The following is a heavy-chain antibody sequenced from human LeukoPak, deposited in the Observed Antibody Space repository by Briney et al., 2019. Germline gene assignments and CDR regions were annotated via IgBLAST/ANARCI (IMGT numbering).Heavy chain of an antibody. CDR1: GGSISSGDYY. CDR3: ARDRVFAPKWELQSHAFDI. D-gene: IGHD1-26*01. V-gene: IGHV4-30-4*08. J-gene: IGHJ3*02. Sequence: PSQTLSLTCTVSGGSISSGDYYWNWIRQPPGKGLEWIGYISYSGSTYFNPSLRSRVTISVDTSENQFSLKLSSVTAADTAVYYCARDRVFAPKWELQSHAFDIWGQGTMVTVSS. CDR2: ISYSGST.